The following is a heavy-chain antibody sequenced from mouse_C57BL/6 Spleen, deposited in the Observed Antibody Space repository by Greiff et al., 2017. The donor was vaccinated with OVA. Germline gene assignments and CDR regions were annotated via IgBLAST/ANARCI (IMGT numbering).Heavy chain of an antibody. J-gene: IGHJ2*01. CDR3: ATYGSTFDY. V-gene: IGHV1-19*01. D-gene: IGHD1-1*01. Sequence: EVQLQQSGPVLVKPGASVKMSCKASGYTFTDYYMNWVKQSHGKSLEWIGVINPYNGGTSYNQKFKGKATLTVDKSSSTAYMELNSLTSEDSAVYYCATYGSTFDYWGQGTTLTVSS. CDR2: INPYNGGT. CDR1: GYTFTDYY.